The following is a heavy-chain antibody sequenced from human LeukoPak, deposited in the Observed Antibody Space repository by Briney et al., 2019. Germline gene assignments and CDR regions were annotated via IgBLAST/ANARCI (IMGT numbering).Heavy chain of an antibody. V-gene: IGHV3-7*01. CDR2: INQDGSEK. CDR1: GFTFSIYC. Sequence: GGSLRLSCAASGFTFSIYCMSWVRQAPGKGLEWVANINQDGSEKYYVDSVKGRFTISRDNAKNSLYLQMNSLRAEDTAVYYCARDGGSGPFDYWGQGTLVTVSS. CDR3: ARDGGSGPFDY. D-gene: IGHD3-10*01. J-gene: IGHJ4*02.